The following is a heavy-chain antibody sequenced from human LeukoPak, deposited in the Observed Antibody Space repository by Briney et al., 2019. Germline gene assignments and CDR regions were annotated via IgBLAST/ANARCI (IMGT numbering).Heavy chain of an antibody. V-gene: IGHV3-21*06. D-gene: IGHD2-21*01. Sequence: KAGGSLRLSCAASGFTFSNYVMNWVRQAPGKGLEWVSSISTSSIYIYYADSVKGRFTISRDNTKNSLYLHMSSLRADDTAVYFCATVAGYFDYWGQGTLVTVSS. CDR3: ATVAGYFDY. CDR1: GFTFSNYV. CDR2: ISTSSIYI. J-gene: IGHJ4*02.